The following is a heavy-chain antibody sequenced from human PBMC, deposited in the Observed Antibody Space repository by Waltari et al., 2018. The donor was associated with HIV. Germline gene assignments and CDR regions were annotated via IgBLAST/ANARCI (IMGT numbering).Heavy chain of an antibody. J-gene: IGHJ3*01. CDR2: LSGSGTTA. CDR3: AKSMRDLRPSAFDV. CDR1: GFNFRNFA. V-gene: IGHV3-23*01. Sequence: EVQLLESGVGQVQPGGSLRLSCATSGFNFRNFAMSWVRQAPGKGPEWVSALSGSGTTASYADYVKGRFTISRDFSNNTLFLQMNNLQAEDTAVYFCAKSMRDLRPSAFDVWGQGTVVAISS. D-gene: IGHD2-8*01.